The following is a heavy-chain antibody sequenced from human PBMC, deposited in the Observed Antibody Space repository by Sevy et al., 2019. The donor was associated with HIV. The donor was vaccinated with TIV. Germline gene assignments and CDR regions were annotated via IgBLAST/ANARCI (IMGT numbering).Heavy chain of an antibody. J-gene: IGHJ6*02. CDR1: GYTFSSYG. CDR2: ISTYNGNT. D-gene: IGHD6-19*01. CDR3: ARLQLSGSGWYGNGMDV. Sequence: DSVKVSCKASGYTFSSYGISWVRQAPGQGLEWTGWISTYNGNTNYAQKLQGRVTMTTDTSTSTAYMELRSLRSDDTAVYYCARLQLSGSGWYGNGMDVWGQGTTVSVSS. V-gene: IGHV1-18*01.